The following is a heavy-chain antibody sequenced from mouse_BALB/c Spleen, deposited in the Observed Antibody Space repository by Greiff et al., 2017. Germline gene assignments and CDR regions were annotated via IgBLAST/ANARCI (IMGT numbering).Heavy chain of an antibody. V-gene: IGHV5-15*02. CDR1: GFTFSDYG. J-gene: IGHJ3*01. Sequence: EVMLVESGGGLVQPGGSRKLSCAASGFTFSDYGMAWVRQAPGKGPEWVAFISNLAYSIYYADTVTGRFTISRENAKNTLYLEMSSPRSEDTAMYYCAREGIYYGFPFAYWGQGTLVTVSA. CDR3: AREGIYYGFPFAY. D-gene: IGHD2-2*01. CDR2: ISNLAYSI.